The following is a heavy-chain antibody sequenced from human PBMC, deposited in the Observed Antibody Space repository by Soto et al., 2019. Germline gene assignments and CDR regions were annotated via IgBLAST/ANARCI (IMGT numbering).Heavy chain of an antibody. D-gene: IGHD5-12*01. CDR3: AREVPISAVNYIDH. V-gene: IGHV3-74*01. CDR1: GFSLSDFW. Sequence: GGSLRLSCAASGFSLSDFWMHWIRQAPGKGLVWVARISDDAITRSYADFVEGRFTISRDNAKNMVYLQLNSLTTDDTAFYYCAREVPISAVNYIDHWGQGALVTVSS. J-gene: IGHJ4*02. CDR2: ISDDAITR.